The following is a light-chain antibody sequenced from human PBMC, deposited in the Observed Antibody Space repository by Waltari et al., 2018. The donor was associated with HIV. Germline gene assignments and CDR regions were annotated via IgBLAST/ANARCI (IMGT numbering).Light chain of an antibody. CDR2: WAS. J-gene: IGKJ1*01. CDR3: QQYYSIPRT. Sequence: DIVMTQSPDSLAVCLGERATIYCKSSHSVSYNSNNKTYLAWYQQQPGQPPKLLISWASTRESGVPDRFSGSGSGTDFSLTIGGLQAEDVAVYYCQQYYSIPRTFGHGTKVEIK. V-gene: IGKV4-1*01. CDR1: HSVSYNSNNKTY.